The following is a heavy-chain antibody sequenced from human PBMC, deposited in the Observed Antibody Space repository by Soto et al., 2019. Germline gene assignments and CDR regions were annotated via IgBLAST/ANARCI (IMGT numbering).Heavy chain of an antibody. J-gene: IGHJ4*02. CDR3: ARDRGYNTGWYGGALDL. D-gene: IGHD6-19*01. Sequence: EVQLVESGGGLVQPGESLRLSCAASGFTFSTYEMNWVRQAPGKGLEWVAYISSRGTSIFYAVSVKGRFSISRDNGNDSVSLLVNNLSVDDTAVYYCARDRGYNTGWYGGALDLWGQGTLVTVSS. CDR2: ISSRGTSI. V-gene: IGHV3-48*03. CDR1: GFTFSTYE.